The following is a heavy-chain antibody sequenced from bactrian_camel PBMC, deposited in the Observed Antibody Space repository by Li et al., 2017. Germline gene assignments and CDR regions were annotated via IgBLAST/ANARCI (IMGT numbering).Heavy chain of an antibody. V-gene: IGHV3S55*01. Sequence: HVQLVESGGGSVQAGGSLRLSCAASGLTSSYYVLAWFRQAPGKEREGVAAISREGGPTYADSVKGRFTLSRDNAKNTIYLQMDKLRPEDTAIYYCAADPTTRRCRVDYEGFEYWGQGTQVTVS. J-gene: IGHJ4*01. CDR2: ISREGGP. D-gene: IGHD4*01. CDR3: AADPTTRRCRVDYEGFEY. CDR1: GLTSSYYV.